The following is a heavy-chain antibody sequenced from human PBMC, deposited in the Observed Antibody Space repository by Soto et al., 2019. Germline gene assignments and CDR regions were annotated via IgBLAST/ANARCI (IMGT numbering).Heavy chain of an antibody. D-gene: IGHD6-13*01. V-gene: IGHV3-48*02. CDR1: GFTFSSYS. J-gene: IGHJ6*02. CDR3: ASRLKEIAAAGTYGPWNRGDCYSDCYYGMDV. CDR2: ISSSSSTI. Sequence: GGSLRLSCAASGFTFSSYSMNWVRQAPGKGLEWVSYISSSSSTIYYADSVKGRFTISRDNAKNSLYLQMNSLRDEDTAVYYCASRLKEIAAAGTYGPWNRGDCYSDCYYGMDVWGQGTTVTVSS.